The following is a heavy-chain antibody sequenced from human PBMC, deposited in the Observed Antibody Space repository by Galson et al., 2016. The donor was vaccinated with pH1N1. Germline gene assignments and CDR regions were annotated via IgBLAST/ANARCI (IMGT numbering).Heavy chain of an antibody. Sequence: SVKVSCKASGYSVTRYYMHWVRQAPGQGLEWMGIIDPSDGTTTYSQKFQGRITMTRDTPTNSVYTELSILTSDDTAVYYCARRYYFDYWGQGTLITVSS. CDR2: IDPSDGTT. V-gene: IGHV1-46*01. CDR3: ARRYYFDY. J-gene: IGHJ4*02. CDR1: GYSVTRYY.